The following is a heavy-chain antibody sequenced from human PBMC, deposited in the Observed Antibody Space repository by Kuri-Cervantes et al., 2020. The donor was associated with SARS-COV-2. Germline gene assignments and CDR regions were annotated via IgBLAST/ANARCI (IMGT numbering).Heavy chain of an antibody. CDR2: ISYDGSNK. V-gene: IGHV3-30*04. D-gene: IGHD3-22*01. CDR3: ARPEYYYDSSGYYDY. CDR1: GFTFSSYA. Sequence: GGSLRLSCAASGFTFSSYAMHWVRQAPGKGLEWVAVISYDGSNKYYADSVKGRFTISRDNSKNTLCLQMNSLRAEDTAVYYCARPEYYYDSSGYYDYWGQGTLVTVSS. J-gene: IGHJ4*02.